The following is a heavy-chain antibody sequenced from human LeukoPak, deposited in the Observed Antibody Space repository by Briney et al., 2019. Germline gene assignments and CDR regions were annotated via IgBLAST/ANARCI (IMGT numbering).Heavy chain of an antibody. CDR2: INPNSGGT. Sequence: ASVKVSCKASGYTFTGYYMHWVRQAPGQGLEWMGWINPNSGGTNYAQKFQGRVTMTRDTSISTAYMGLSRLRSDDTAVYYCASYSGSYHAIDYWGQGTLVTVSS. J-gene: IGHJ4*02. CDR1: GYTFTGYY. V-gene: IGHV1-2*02. CDR3: ASYSGSYHAIDY. D-gene: IGHD1-26*01.